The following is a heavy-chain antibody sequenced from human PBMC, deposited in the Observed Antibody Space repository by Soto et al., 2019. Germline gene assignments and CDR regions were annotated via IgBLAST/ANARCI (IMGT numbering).Heavy chain of an antibody. D-gene: IGHD3-3*01. CDR2: ISYDGKSK. J-gene: IGHJ3*02. CDR1: GFSITSSG. V-gene: IGHV3-30*18. CDR3: VKDRGFYLDAFDM. Sequence: QVQLVESGGGVVQPGTSLSLTCDVSGFSITSSGMHWVRQAPGKGLEWVAVISYDGKSKYYADSVKGRFTISRDNSKNTLYLQMNSLRPEDTAVFYCVKDRGFYLDAFDMWGPGAKVTVSS.